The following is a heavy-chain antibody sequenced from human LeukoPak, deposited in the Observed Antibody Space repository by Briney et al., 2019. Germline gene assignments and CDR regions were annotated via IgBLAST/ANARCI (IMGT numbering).Heavy chain of an antibody. V-gene: IGHV4-34*01. CDR2: TNHSGST. J-gene: IGHJ4*02. CDR1: GGSFSGYY. D-gene: IGHD3-22*01. Sequence: SETLSLTCAVYGGSFSGYYWSWIRQPPGKGLEWIGETNHSGSTNYNPSLKSRVTISVDTSKNQFSLKLSSVTAADTAVYYCAGSNHYYDSSGYKYYFDYWGQGTLVTVSS. CDR3: AGSNHYYDSSGYKYYFDY.